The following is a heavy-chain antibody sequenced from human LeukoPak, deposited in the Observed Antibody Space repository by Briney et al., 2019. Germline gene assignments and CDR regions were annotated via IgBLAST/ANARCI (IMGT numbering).Heavy chain of an antibody. CDR1: GFTFSIYV. CDR2: LSGRGGNS. J-gene: IGHJ6*02. V-gene: IGHV3-23*01. Sequence: GGSLRLSCAASGFTFSIYVMSWVRQAPGKGLEWVSTLSGRGGNSYYADSVKGRFTISRDNSKNTLYLQMNSLRAEDTAVYYCARVSYDFWSGSSDYYGMDVWGQGTTVTVSS. D-gene: IGHD3-3*01. CDR3: ARVSYDFWSGSSDYYGMDV.